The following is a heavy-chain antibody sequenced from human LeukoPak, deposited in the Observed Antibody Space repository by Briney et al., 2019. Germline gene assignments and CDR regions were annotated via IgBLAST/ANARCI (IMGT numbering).Heavy chain of an antibody. Sequence: GASLNISCKCSGYSFTSYWIGWDRQMPVKGLEWMGIIYPGDSDTRYSPSFQGQVTISADKSINTAYLQWSSLKASDTAVYYCARCPFGGVIAPYYYYYGMDVWGQGTTVTVSS. D-gene: IGHD3-16*02. CDR1: GYSFTSYW. V-gene: IGHV5-51*01. J-gene: IGHJ6*02. CDR2: IYPGDSDT. CDR3: ARCPFGGVIAPYYYYYGMDV.